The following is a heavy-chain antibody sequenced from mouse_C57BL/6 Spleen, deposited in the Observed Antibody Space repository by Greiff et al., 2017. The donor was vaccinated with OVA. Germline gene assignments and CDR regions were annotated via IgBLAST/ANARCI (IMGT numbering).Heavy chain of an antibody. CDR1: GYSITSGYY. V-gene: IGHV3-6*01. Sequence: EVQLQESGPGLVKPSQSLSLTCSVTGYSITSGYYWNWIRQFPGNKLEWMGYISYDGSNNYNPSLKNRISITRDTSKNQFFLKLNSVTTEDTATYYCAKVLLRGINTRAMDYWGQGTSVTVSS. J-gene: IGHJ4*01. CDR3: AKVLLRGINTRAMDY. CDR2: ISYDGSN. D-gene: IGHD1-1*01.